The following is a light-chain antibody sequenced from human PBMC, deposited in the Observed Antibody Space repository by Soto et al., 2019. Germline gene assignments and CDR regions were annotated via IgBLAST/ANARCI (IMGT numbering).Light chain of an antibody. CDR3: QQYNSYWT. Sequence: DIQISQSPSTVSASVGDRVTITCRASQGISSWLAWYQQKPGKAPKLLIYDASSLESGVPSRFSGSGSGTEFTLTISSLQPDDFATYYCQQYNSYWTFGQGTKVDIK. CDR1: QGISSW. J-gene: IGKJ1*01. CDR2: DAS. V-gene: IGKV1-5*01.